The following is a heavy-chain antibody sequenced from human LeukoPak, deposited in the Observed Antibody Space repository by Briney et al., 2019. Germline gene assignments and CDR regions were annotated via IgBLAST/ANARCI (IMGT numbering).Heavy chain of an antibody. D-gene: IGHD4-23*01. CDR3: ARDRDAAVAYFDY. V-gene: IGHV3-7*01. CDR1: GFTFSSYW. J-gene: IGHJ4*02. CDR2: LKQDGSEK. Sequence: GGSLRLSCAASGFTFSSYWMSWVRQAPGEGLEWVANLKQDGSEKYYVDSVKGRFTISRDNAKKSLYLQMSSLRAEDTAVYYCARDRDAAVAYFDYWGQGTLVTVSS.